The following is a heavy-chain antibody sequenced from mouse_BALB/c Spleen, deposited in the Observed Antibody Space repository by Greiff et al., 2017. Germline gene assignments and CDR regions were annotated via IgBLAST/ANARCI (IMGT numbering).Heavy chain of an antibody. D-gene: IGHD2-4*01. CDR3: ARGDYDYDVPFAY. CDR1: GYTFTDYA. J-gene: IGHJ3*01. V-gene: IGHV1S137*01. Sequence: VQLQQSGAELVRPGVSVKISCKGSGYTFTDYAMHWVKQSHAKSLEWIGVISTYYGDASYNQKFKGKATMTVDKSSSTAYMELARLTSEDSAIYYCARGDYDYDVPFAYWGQGTLVTVSA. CDR2: ISTYYGDA.